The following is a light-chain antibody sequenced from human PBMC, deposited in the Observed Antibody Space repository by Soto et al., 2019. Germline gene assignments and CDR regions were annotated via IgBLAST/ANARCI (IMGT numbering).Light chain of an antibody. CDR1: QSIRSN. CDR3: QQRDNWPWT. V-gene: IGKV3-11*01. J-gene: IGKJ1*01. Sequence: EIVLTQSPATLSLSPGERATLSCRASQSIRSNLAWYQHKPGQAPRLLIYDASNRATGIPGRVSGSGSGTDFTLTISNLAPEDFAVYYCQQRDNWPWTFGQGAKVEIK. CDR2: DAS.